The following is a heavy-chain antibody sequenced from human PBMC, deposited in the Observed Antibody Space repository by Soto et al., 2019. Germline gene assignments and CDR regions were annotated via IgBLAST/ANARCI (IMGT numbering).Heavy chain of an antibody. CDR2: INAGNGNT. J-gene: IGHJ6*02. Sequence: QVQLVQSGAEVKKPGASVKVSCKASGYTFTSYAMHWVRQAPGQRLEWMGWINAGNGNTKYSQKFQGRVTITRDTSANTGYMELSSLRSEDTAVYYCASFGYNWNDGLYCYGMDVWGQGTTVTVSS. CDR3: ASFGYNWNDGLYCYGMDV. CDR1: GYTFTSYA. V-gene: IGHV1-3*01. D-gene: IGHD1-1*01.